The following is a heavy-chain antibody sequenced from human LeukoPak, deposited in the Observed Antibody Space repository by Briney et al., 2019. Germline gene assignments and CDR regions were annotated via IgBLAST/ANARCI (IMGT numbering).Heavy chain of an antibody. CDR1: GFTFSSYA. V-gene: IGHV3-30*04. J-gene: IGHJ3*02. CDR2: ISYDGSNK. Sequence: GGSLRLSCAASGFTFSSYAMHWVRQAPGKGLEWVAVISYDGSNKYYADSVKGRFTISRDYSKNTLYLQMNSLRAEDTAVYYCARESYYYDSSGYYVRGFDIWGQGTMVTVSS. D-gene: IGHD3-22*01. CDR3: ARESYYYDSSGYYVRGFDI.